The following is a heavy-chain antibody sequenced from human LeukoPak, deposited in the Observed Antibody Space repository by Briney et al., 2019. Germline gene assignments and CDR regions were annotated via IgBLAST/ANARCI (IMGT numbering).Heavy chain of an antibody. CDR2: INPNSGGT. CDR1: GYTFTGYY. V-gene: IGHV1-2*06. Sequence: ASVKVSCKASGYTFTGYYMHWVRQAPGQGLEWMGRINPNSGGTNYAQKFRGRVTMTRDTSISTAYMELSRLRSDDTAVYYCARAGRGLTMIVVVSVWGQGTLVTVSS. J-gene: IGHJ4*02. CDR3: ARAGRGLTMIVVVSV. D-gene: IGHD3-22*01.